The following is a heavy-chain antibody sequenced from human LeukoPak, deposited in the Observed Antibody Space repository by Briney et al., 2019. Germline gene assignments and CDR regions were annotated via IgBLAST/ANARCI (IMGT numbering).Heavy chain of an antibody. CDR3: ARNPDCSGGSCYLGIWFDP. CDR1: GGSISSYY. J-gene: IGHJ5*02. Sequence: SETLSLTCTVSGGSISSYYWSWIRQPPGKGLEWIGYIYYSGSTNYNPSLKSRVTISVDTSKNQFSLKLSSVTAADTAVYYCARNPDCSGGSCYLGIWFDPWGQGTLVTVSS. CDR2: IYYSGST. V-gene: IGHV4-59*01. D-gene: IGHD2-15*01.